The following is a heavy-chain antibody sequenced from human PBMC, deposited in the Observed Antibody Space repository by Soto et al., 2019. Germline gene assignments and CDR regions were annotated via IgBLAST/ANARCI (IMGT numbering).Heavy chain of an antibody. V-gene: IGHV3-23*01. D-gene: IGHD3-16*02. J-gene: IGHJ6*02. CDR3: AKALSRYLTIYYYYYGMDV. Sequence: GGSLRLSCAASGFTFSSYAMSWVRQAPGKGLEWVSAISGSGGSTYYADSVKGRFTISRDNSKNTLYLQMNSLRAEDTAVYYCAKALSRYLTIYYYYYGMDVWGQGTTVTVSS. CDR1: GFTFSSYA. CDR2: ISGSGGST.